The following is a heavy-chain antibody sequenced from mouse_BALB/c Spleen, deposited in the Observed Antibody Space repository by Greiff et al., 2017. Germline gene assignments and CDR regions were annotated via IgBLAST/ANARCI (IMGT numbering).Heavy chain of an antibody. J-gene: IGHJ4*01. CDR1: GYTFSSYW. V-gene: IGHV1-9*01. Sequence: VQLQESGAELMKPGASVKISCKATGYTFSSYWIEWVKQRPGHGLEWIGEILPGSGSTNYNEKFKGKATFTADTSSNTAYMQLSSLTSEDSAVYYCALITTVVRAMDYWGQGTSVTVSS. D-gene: IGHD1-1*01. CDR2: ILPGSGST. CDR3: ALITTVVRAMDY.